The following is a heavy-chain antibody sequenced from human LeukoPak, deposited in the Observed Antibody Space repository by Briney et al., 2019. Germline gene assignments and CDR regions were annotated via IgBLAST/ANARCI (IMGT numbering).Heavy chain of an antibody. CDR2: ISAYNGNT. J-gene: IGHJ6*02. V-gene: IGHV1-18*01. CDR1: GYTFTSYG. CDR3: ARDQVITMVRGVPTSPYYCYGMDV. Sequence: ASVKVSCKASGYTFTSYGISWVRQAPGQGLEWMGWISAYNGNTNYAQKLQGRVTMTTDTSTSTAYMELRSLRSDDTAVYYCARDQVITMVRGVPTSPYYCYGMDVWGQGTTVTVSS. D-gene: IGHD3-10*01.